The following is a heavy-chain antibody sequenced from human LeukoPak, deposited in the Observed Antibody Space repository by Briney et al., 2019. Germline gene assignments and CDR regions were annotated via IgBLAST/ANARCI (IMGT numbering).Heavy chain of an antibody. CDR3: AREGKWELEYYFDY. CDR2: IKQDGSEK. Sequence: GGSPRLSCAASGFTFSGYWMSWVRQAPGKGLEWVANIKQDGSEKYYVDSVKGRFTISRDNAKNSLYLQMNSLRAEDTAVYYCAREGKWELEYYFDYWGQGTLVTVSS. CDR1: GFTFSGYW. J-gene: IGHJ4*02. D-gene: IGHD1-26*01. V-gene: IGHV3-7*01.